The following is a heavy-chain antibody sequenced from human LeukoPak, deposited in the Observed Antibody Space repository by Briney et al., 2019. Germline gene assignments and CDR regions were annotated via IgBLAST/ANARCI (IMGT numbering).Heavy chain of an antibody. CDR2: ICGSGAGT. CDR3: AKGNLGVRGGLDY. V-gene: IGHV3-23*01. CDR1: GVTFSSYA. D-gene: IGHD1-14*01. Sequence: GGSLRLSCAASGVTFSSYALSWGRQAPGEGLEWVSRICGSGAGTYYAHSPRGRFTISTDKFNNTRCLQKNSLREESTALDYSAKGNLGVRGGLDYWGQGTLVTVSS. J-gene: IGHJ4*02.